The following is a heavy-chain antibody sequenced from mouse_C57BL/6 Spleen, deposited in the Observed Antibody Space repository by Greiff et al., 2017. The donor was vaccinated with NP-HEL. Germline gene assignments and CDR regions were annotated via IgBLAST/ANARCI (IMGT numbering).Heavy chain of an antibody. CDR1: GYTFTDYY. V-gene: IGHV1-26*01. D-gene: IGHD1-1*01. Sequence: VQLQQSGPELVKPGASVKISCKASGYTFTDYYMNWVKQSHGKSLEWIGDINPNNGGTSYNQKFKGKATLTVDKSSSTAYMERSSLTSEDSAVYYCARWEDYYDGPYYAMDYWGQGTSVTVSS. CDR3: ARWEDYYDGPYYAMDY. CDR2: INPNNGGT. J-gene: IGHJ4*01.